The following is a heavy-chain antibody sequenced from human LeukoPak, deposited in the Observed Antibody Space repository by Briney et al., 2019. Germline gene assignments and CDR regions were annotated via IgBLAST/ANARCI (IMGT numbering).Heavy chain of an antibody. CDR2: INSGGVST. D-gene: IGHD5-24*01. V-gene: IGHV3-23*01. CDR3: VKYFSAFEYNSAFDY. J-gene: IGHJ4*02. CDR1: AFTFRSHV. Sequence: GGSLRLSCAASAFTFRSHVMSWVRQAPGKGLEWVSSINSGGVSTYYADSVKGRFTISRDNSKNTLYLQMNSLRAEDTAVYYCVKYFSAFEYNSAFDYWGQGTLVTVSS.